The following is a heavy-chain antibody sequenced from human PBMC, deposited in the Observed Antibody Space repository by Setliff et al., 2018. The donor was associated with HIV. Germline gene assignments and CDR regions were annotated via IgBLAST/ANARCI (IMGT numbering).Heavy chain of an antibody. Sequence: LGESLKISCKALDYTFTTYWIAWVRQMPGEGLEWMGIIYPDDSDIRYNPSFQNQITISADKSIATAYLQLNNLKASDTATSYCAGRDGRSMNAFQIWGPGTMVTVSS. CDR1: DYTFTTYW. J-gene: IGHJ3*01. V-gene: IGHV5-51*01. CDR2: IYPDDSDI. D-gene: IGHD2-21*01. CDR3: AGRDGRSMNAFQI.